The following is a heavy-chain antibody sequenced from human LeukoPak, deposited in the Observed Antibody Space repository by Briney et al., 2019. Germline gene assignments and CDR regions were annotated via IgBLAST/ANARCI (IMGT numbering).Heavy chain of an antibody. V-gene: IGHV3-23*01. D-gene: IGHD2-15*01. CDR3: AKGSGDSCFSPLDS. Sequence: GGPLRLSCAASGFTLTSYAMSWVRQAPGKGLQWVSLICGRGGNTYYADSVKGRFTISRDNSKNTLSLQMNSLRAEDTAVYYCAKGSGDSCFSPLDSWGQGTLVTVSS. J-gene: IGHJ4*02. CDR2: ICGRGGNT. CDR1: GFTLTSYA.